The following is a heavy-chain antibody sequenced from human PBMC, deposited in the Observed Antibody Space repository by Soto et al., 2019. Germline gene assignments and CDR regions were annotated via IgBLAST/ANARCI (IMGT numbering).Heavy chain of an antibody. CDR3: ARLTGSTRCSMTRYYHYGIDV. CDR2: IYPDESDT. V-gene: IGHV5-51*01. J-gene: IGHJ6*02. D-gene: IGHD2-2*01. CDR1: GYSFTSYR. Sequence: PGESRNISRKGPGYSFTSYRNGWAPQMPGKRLEWLGIIYPDESDTRYSPSFQGQVTISADKSISTAYLQGSSLKASDTAMYYCARLTGSTRCSMTRYYHYGIDVWGQGATVTVSS.